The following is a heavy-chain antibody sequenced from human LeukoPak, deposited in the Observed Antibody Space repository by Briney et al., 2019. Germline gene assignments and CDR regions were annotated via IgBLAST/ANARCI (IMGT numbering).Heavy chain of an antibody. Sequence: PGRSLRLSCVASGFTFRRYDMHWVRQAQGKGLQWVAAISDDGRKEIYADSVKGRFTISRDNSKNTLYLQMNSLRAEDTAVYYCARTPYSSGWYFDPDYWGQGTLVTVSS. D-gene: IGHD6-19*01. CDR1: GFTFRRYD. J-gene: IGHJ4*02. V-gene: IGHV3-30*04. CDR2: ISDDGRKE. CDR3: ARTPYSSGWYFDPDY.